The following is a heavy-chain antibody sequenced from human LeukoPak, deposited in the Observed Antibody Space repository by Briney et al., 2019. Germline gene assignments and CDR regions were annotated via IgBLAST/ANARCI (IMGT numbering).Heavy chain of an antibody. CDR1: GFTFSSYA. V-gene: IGHV3-30*14. CDR3: ARVRGGLIAAAGPRTLGPFDY. CDR2: ISYDGSNK. D-gene: IGHD6-13*01. Sequence: GGSLRLSCAASGFTFSSYAMHWVRQAPGKGLEWVAVISYDGSNKYYADSVKGRFTISRDNSKNTLYLQMNSLRAEDTAVYYCARVRGGLIAAAGPRTLGPFDYWGQGTLVTVSS. J-gene: IGHJ4*02.